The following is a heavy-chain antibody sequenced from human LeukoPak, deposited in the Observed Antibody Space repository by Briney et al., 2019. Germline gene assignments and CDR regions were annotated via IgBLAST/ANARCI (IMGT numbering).Heavy chain of an antibody. V-gene: IGHV4-4*07. CDR3: ARDLTDYYELDY. CDR1: GGSINSY. D-gene: IGHD3-22*01. CDR2: ISGSGTI. J-gene: IGHJ4*02. Sequence: SETLSLTCTVSGGSINSYWSWIRQPAGKGLEWMGRISGSGTITYNPALQSRLSISIDTSKNQFSLKLMSVTAADTAVYYCARDLTDYYELDYWGQGTLVTVSS.